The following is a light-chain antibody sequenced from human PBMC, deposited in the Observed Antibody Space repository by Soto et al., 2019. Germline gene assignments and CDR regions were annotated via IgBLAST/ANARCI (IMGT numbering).Light chain of an antibody. V-gene: IGKV3D-20*02. J-gene: IGKJ5*01. CDR1: QSVSSSY. CDR3: QQRSNWPPIT. Sequence: EIVLTQSPGTLSLSPVERATLSCMASQSVSSSYLAWYQLKPGQAPRLLIYDASNRATGIPARFSGSGSGTDFTLTISSLEPEDFAVYYCQQRSNWPPITFGQGTRLEIK. CDR2: DAS.